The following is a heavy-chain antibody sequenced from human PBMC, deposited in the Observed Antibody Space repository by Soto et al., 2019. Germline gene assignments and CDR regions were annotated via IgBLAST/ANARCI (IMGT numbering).Heavy chain of an antibody. CDR2: FDPEDGET. CDR3: ATDRGGSSSNWFDP. D-gene: IGHD2-15*01. CDR1: GDTLTELS. J-gene: IGHJ5*02. V-gene: IGHV1-24*01. Sequence: ASVKVSCKVSGDTLTELSMHWVRQAPGKGLEWMGGFDPEDGETIYAQKFQGRVTMTEDTSTDTAYMELRSLRSEDTAVYYCATDRGGSSSNWFDPCCQGTLVAVS.